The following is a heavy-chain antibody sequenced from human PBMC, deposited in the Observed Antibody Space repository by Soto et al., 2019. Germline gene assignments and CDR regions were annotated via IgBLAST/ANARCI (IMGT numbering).Heavy chain of an antibody. CDR3: ARGGYSGYDFLQHQVNFDY. J-gene: IGHJ4*02. CDR1: GGSIRSGDYY. CDR2: IYYSGST. Sequence: RLCSTGPVSGGSIRSGDYYWSWIRQPPGKGLEWIGYIYYSGSTYYNPSLKSRVTISVDTSKNQFSLKLSSVTAADTAVYYCARGGYSGYDFLQHQVNFDYWGQGTLVTVYS. D-gene: IGHD5-12*01. V-gene: IGHV4-30-4*01.